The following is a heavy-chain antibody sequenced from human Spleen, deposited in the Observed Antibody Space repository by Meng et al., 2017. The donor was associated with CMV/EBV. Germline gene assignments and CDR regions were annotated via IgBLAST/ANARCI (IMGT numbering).Heavy chain of an antibody. J-gene: IGHJ4*02. CDR1: GGSFSNNNW. V-gene: IGHV4-4*02. CDR2: LHHTGTT. CDR3: TRNGYYSLDS. Sequence: GSLRLSCAVSGGSFSNNNWWSWVRQPPGEGLEWIGELHHTGTTTYNPPLKSRVAISLDESKNVFSLKLSSVTAADTAVYYCTRNGYYSLDSWSQGTLVTVSS. D-gene: IGHD3-22*01.